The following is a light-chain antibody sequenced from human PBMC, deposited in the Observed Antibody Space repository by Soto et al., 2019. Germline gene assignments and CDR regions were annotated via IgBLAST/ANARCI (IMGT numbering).Light chain of an antibody. V-gene: IGLV1-44*01. Sequence: QSVLTQPPSASGTPGQRVTISCSGSSSNIGSNTVNWYQQLPGTAPKLLIYSNNQRPSGVPDRVSGSKSGTSASLAISGLQSEDEADYYCAAWDDSLNGGFVVFGGGTKL. CDR2: SNN. CDR3: AAWDDSLNGGFVV. CDR1: SSNIGSNT. J-gene: IGLJ2*01.